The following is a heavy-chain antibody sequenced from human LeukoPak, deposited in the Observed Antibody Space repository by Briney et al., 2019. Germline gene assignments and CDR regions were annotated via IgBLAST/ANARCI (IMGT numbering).Heavy chain of an antibody. CDR1: GFTFSGYG. Sequence: PGRSLRLSCAASGFTFSGYGMHWVGQAQGKGLEGVAVIWYDGSNKYYADSVKGRFTISRDNSKNTLYLQMNSLRAEDTAVYYCAKGHRDFWSGYYTPGVDYWGQGTLVTVSS. V-gene: IGHV3-33*06. D-gene: IGHD3-3*01. CDR3: AKGHRDFWSGYYTPGVDY. CDR2: IWYDGSNK. J-gene: IGHJ4*02.